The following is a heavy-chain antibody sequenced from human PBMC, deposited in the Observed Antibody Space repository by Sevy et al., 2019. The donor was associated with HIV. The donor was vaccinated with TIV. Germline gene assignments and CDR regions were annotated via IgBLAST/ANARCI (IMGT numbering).Heavy chain of an antibody. V-gene: IGHV4-4*07. CDR2: IYTSRST. CDR3: ARGPYSSGLYYYYGMDV. Sequence: SETLSLTCTVSGGSISSYYWSWIRQPAGKGLEWIGRIYTSRSTNYNPSLKSRVTMSVDTSKNQFSLKLSSVTAADTAVYYCARGPYSSGLYYYYGMDVWGQGTTVTVSS. CDR1: GGSISSYY. D-gene: IGHD6-19*01. J-gene: IGHJ6*02.